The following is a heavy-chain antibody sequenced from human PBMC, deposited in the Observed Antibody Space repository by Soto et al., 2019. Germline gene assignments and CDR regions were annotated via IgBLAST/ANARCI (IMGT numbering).Heavy chain of an antibody. CDR2: IYYSGST. CDR1: GGSISSYY. CDR3: ARDLSFGELKNCFDP. Sequence: QVQLQESGPGLVKPSETLSLTCTVSGGSISSYYWSWIRQPPGKGLEWIGYIYYSGSTNYNPSLKSRVTLSVDTSKNQFSLKLSSVTAADTSVYYCARDLSFGELKNCFDPWGQGTLVTVSS. J-gene: IGHJ5*02. D-gene: IGHD3-10*01. V-gene: IGHV4-59*01.